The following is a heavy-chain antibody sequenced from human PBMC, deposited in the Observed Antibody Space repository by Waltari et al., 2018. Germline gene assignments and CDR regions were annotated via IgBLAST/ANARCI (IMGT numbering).Heavy chain of an antibody. CDR1: GFTFSSYA. V-gene: IGHV3-30*01. J-gene: IGHJ4*02. Sequence: QVQLVESGGGVVQPGRSLRLSCAASGFTFSSYAMHWVRQAPGKGLEWVAVISYDGSNKYYADAVKGRFTISRDNAKNTLYLQMNSLRAEDTAVYYCAVGDCTNGVCYNPLLDYWGQGTLVTVSS. CDR2: ISYDGSNK. CDR3: AVGDCTNGVCYNPLLDY. D-gene: IGHD2-8*01.